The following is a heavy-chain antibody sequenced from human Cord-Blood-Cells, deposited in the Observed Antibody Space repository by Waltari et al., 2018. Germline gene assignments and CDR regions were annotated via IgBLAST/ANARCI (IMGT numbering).Heavy chain of an antibody. CDR2: IIPIVGTA. J-gene: IGHJ4*02. Sequence: QVQLVQSGAEVKKPGSSVKVSCKASGGTFSSYAISWARQAPGQGLEWMGGIIPIVGTANYAQKFQGRVTITADESTSTAYMELSSLRSEDTAVYYCITTYCSGGSCYFDYWGQGTLVTVSS. V-gene: IGHV1-69*01. D-gene: IGHD2-15*01. CDR3: ITTYCSGGSCYFDY. CDR1: GGTFSSYA.